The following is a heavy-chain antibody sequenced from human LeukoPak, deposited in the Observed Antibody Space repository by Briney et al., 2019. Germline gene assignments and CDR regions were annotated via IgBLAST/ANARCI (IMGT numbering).Heavy chain of an antibody. CDR1: GYSFPNYW. J-gene: IGHJ3*02. V-gene: IGHV5-51*01. CDR3: ARLGTAATNAFDI. CDR2: IYPGDSDT. D-gene: IGHD2-15*01. Sequence: GESLKISCKGSGYSFPNYWIGWVRQMPGKGLEWMGIIYPGDSDTRYSPSFQSQVTISADKSISTAYLQWSSLKASDTAMYYCARLGTAATNAFDIWGQGTMVTVSS.